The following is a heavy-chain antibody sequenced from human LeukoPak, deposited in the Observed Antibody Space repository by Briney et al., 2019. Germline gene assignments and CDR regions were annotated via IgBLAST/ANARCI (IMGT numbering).Heavy chain of an antibody. CDR2: INTDGSNT. Sequence: GGSLRLSCVASGFTFSSYWMHWVRQAPGKGLVWVSRINTDGSNTNYADSVKGRFTISRDNSKNTLYLQMNSLRAEDTAVYYCAKGGGYAFDYWGQGTLVTVSS. V-gene: IGHV3-74*01. CDR1: GFTFSSYW. D-gene: IGHD5-12*01. CDR3: AKGGGYAFDY. J-gene: IGHJ4*02.